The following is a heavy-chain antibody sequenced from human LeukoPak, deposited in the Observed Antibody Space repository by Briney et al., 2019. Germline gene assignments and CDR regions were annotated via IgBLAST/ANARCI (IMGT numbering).Heavy chain of an antibody. CDR2: ISSSGSTI. CDR3: ARDSEGAPDY. V-gene: IGHV3-48*03. J-gene: IGHJ4*02. Sequence: GGSLRLSCAASGFTLSSYAMSWVRQAPGKGLEWVSYISSSGSTIYYADSVKGRFTISRDNAKNSLYLQMNSLRAEDTAVYYCARDSEGAPDYWGQGTLVTVSS. CDR1: GFTLSSYA. D-gene: IGHD1-26*01.